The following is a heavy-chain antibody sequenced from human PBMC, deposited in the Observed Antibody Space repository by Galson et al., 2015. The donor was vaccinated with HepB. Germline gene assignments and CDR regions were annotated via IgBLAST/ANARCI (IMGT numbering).Heavy chain of an antibody. Sequence: SLRLSCAASGFTVSSNYMSWVRQAPGKGLEWVSVIYSGGSTYYADSVKGRFTISRDNSKNTLYLQMNSLRAEDTAVYYCARSEGYCSSTSCYYGVDYWGQGTLVTVSS. CDR3: ARSEGYCSSTSCYYGVDY. V-gene: IGHV3-66*02. D-gene: IGHD2-2*01. CDR2: IYSGGST. J-gene: IGHJ4*02. CDR1: GFTVSSNY.